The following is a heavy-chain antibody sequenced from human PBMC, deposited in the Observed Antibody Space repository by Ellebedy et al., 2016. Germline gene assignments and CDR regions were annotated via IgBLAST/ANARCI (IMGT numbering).Heavy chain of an antibody. Sequence: ASVKVSCXASGYTFTSYGISWVRQAPGQGLEWMGWISAYNGNTNYAQKLQGRVTMTTDTSTSTAYMELRSLRSDDTAVYYCARGGWLRENNWFNPWGQGTLVTVSS. CDR1: GYTFTSYG. V-gene: IGHV1-18*01. CDR2: ISAYNGNT. CDR3: ARGGWLRENNWFNP. J-gene: IGHJ5*02. D-gene: IGHD5-12*01.